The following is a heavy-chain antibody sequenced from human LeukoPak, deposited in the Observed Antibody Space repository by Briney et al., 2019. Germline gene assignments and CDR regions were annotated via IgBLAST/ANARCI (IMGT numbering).Heavy chain of an antibody. Sequence: VGSPRLSPAPSLFTFSSYWMTRVRQGPGKGVWWVANKKQEGSEKNYVVSVGGRFTIDRDNEKNSLYLQMDSLRGEDTALYYCERGGSVDTASDGDYWRQGTLVTVSS. CDR2: KKQEGSEK. J-gene: IGHJ4*02. CDR3: ERGGSVDTASDGDY. D-gene: IGHD5-18*01. V-gene: IGHV3-7*01. CDR1: LFTFSSYW.